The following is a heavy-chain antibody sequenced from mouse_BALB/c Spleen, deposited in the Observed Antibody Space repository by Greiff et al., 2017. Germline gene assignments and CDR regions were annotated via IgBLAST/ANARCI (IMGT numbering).Heavy chain of an antibody. Sequence: DVKLQESGTVLARPGASVKMSCKASGYSFTSYWMHWVKQRPGQGLEWIGAIYPGNSDTSYNQKFKGKAKLTAVTSASTAYMELSSLTNEDSAVYYCTRSFSPYDGYRYAMDYWGQGTSVTVSS. J-gene: IGHJ4*01. V-gene: IGHV1-5*01. CDR1: GYSFTSYW. D-gene: IGHD2-3*01. CDR3: TRSFSPYDGYRYAMDY. CDR2: IYPGNSDT.